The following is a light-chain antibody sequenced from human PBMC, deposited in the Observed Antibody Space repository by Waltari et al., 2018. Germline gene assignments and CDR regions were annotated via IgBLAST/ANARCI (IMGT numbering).Light chain of an antibody. J-gene: IGKJ2*01. CDR1: QSISSY. V-gene: IGKV1-39*01. CDR3: QQSYSTPYT. CDR2: AAS. Sequence: DIQMTQSPLSLSACVVDRVTITCRASQSISSYLDWYQQKPCKDHKPMIYAASSLQRGVLSTCSGSGSVTDFTLTISSLQPEDFATYYCQQSYSTPYTFGQGTKLEIK.